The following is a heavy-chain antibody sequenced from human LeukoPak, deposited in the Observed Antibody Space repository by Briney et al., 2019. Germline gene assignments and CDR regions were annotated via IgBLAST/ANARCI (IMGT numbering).Heavy chain of an antibody. V-gene: IGHV4-4*02. D-gene: IGHD1-26*01. CDR1: GGSISSSNW. CDR2: INHSGST. CDR3: ARGEDRIRSLAFDI. Sequence: KPSETLSLTCAVSGGSISSSNWWTWVRQPPGKGLEWIGEINHSGSTNYNPSLKSRVTISVDTSKNQFSLKLSSVTAADTAVYYCARGEDRIRSLAFDIWGQGTMVTVSS. J-gene: IGHJ3*02.